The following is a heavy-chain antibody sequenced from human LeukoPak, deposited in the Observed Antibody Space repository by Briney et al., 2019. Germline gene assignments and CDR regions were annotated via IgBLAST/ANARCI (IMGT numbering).Heavy chain of an antibody. V-gene: IGHV3-74*01. CDR2: IKGDGNT. J-gene: IGHJ1*01. Sequence: PGGSLILSCAASGFTFSSYWMHWVRQAPGKGLVWVSRIKGDGNTNYADSVKGRFTISRDNAKNTVSLQMNSLRAEDTGVYYCARAPSEIGGYYPEYFRHWGQGTLVTVSS. D-gene: IGHD3-22*01. CDR1: GFTFSSYW. CDR3: ARAPSEIGGYYPEYFRH.